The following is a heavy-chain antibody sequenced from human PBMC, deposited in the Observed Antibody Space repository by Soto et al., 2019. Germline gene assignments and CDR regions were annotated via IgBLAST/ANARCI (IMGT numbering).Heavy chain of an antibody. CDR1: GGSISSSSYY. Sequence: QLQLQESGPGLVKPSETLSLTCTVSGGSISSSSYYWGWIRQPPGKGLEWIGRIYYSGSTYYNPTLKRRVPTSLDTSKNQSSLKLSTVTAADTAVYYCASIEAQPFDYWGQGTLVTVSS. D-gene: IGHD6-13*01. J-gene: IGHJ4*02. V-gene: IGHV4-39*01. CDR3: ASIEAQPFDY. CDR2: IYYSGST.